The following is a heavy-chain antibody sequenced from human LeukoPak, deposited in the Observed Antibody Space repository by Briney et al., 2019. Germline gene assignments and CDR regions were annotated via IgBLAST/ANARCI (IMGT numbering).Heavy chain of an antibody. CDR1: GGTFSSYA. Sequence: SVKVSCKASGGTFSSYAISWVRQAPGQGLEWMGRIIPILGIANYAQKFQGRVTITADKSTSTAHMELSSLRSEDTAVYYCARFPRIAAAGAIDYWGQGTLVTVSS. J-gene: IGHJ4*02. CDR2: IIPILGIA. CDR3: ARFPRIAAAGAIDY. V-gene: IGHV1-69*04. D-gene: IGHD6-13*01.